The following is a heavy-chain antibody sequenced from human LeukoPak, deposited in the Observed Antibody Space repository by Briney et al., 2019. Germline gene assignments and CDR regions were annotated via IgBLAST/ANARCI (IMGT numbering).Heavy chain of an antibody. CDR3: ARSIAALFFDY. CDR1: GGSISSYY. CDR2: IYYSGST. Sequence: PSETLSLTCTVSGGSISSYYWSWIRQPPGKGLEWIGYIYYSGSTNYNPSLKSRVTISVDTSKNQFSLKMSSVTAADTGVYYCARSIAALFFDYWGQGTLVTVSS. D-gene: IGHD6-6*01. J-gene: IGHJ4*02. V-gene: IGHV4-59*01.